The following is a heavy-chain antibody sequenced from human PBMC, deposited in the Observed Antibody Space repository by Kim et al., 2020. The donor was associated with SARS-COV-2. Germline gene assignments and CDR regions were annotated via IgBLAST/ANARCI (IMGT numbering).Heavy chain of an antibody. Sequence: ASVKVSCKVSGYILTEFSMHWVRQAPGKGLEWMGGFHAEDGEIIYAQRFQGRVTMTEDTSTGTAYMELSSLRSEDTAVYYCTTDRGVFGDNTWSYWGQGTLVTVSS. CDR3: TTDRGVFGDNTWSY. V-gene: IGHV1-24*01. J-gene: IGHJ4*02. D-gene: IGHD4-17*01. CDR2: FHAEDGEI. CDR1: GYILTEFS.